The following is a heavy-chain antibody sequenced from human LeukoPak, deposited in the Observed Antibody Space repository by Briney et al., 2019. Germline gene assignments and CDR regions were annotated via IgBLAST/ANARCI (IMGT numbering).Heavy chain of an antibody. CDR1: GFTFSSYA. Sequence: GGSLRLSCAASGFTFSSYAMSWVRRAPGKGLEWVSAISSSGGSTYYADSVKGRFTISRDNSKNTLYLQMNSLRAEDTAVYYCAKDRQQSAEGALGYWGQGTLVTVSS. D-gene: IGHD6-13*01. CDR2: ISSSGGST. J-gene: IGHJ4*02. V-gene: IGHV3-23*01. CDR3: AKDRQQSAEGALGY.